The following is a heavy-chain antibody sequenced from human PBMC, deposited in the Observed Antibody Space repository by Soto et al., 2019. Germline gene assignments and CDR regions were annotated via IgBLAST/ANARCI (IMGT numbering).Heavy chain of an antibody. J-gene: IGHJ5*02. CDR1: GFTFSSYS. Sequence: EVQLVESGGGLVQPGGSLRLSCAASGFTFSSYSMNWVRQDPGKGLEWVSYISSRRSTIYDADSVKGRFTISRDNAKNSLSLQMNSLRAEDTAVYYCAREEGLLNWFDPWGQGTLCTVAS. CDR3: AREEGLLNWFDP. CDR2: ISSRRSTI. D-gene: IGHD1-26*01. V-gene: IGHV3-48*01.